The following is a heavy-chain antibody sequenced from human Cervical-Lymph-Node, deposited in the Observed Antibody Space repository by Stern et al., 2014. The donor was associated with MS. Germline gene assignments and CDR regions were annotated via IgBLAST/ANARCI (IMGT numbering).Heavy chain of an antibody. CDR3: AHRRYYYDSSGYGFDY. D-gene: IGHD3-22*01. J-gene: IGHJ4*02. V-gene: IGHV2-5*02. CDR2: LYWDDDK. Sequence: QVTLKESGPTLVKPTQTLTLTCTFSGFSLSTSGVGVGWIRQPPGKALEWLALLYWDDDKRYSPSLKSRLTITKDTSKNQVVLRMRNMDPVDTATYYCAHRRYYYDSSGYGFDYWGQGTLVTVSS. CDR1: GFSLSTSGVG.